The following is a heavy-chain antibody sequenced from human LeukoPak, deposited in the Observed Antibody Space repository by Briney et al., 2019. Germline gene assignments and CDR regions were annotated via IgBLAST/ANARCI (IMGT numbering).Heavy chain of an antibody. J-gene: IGHJ5*02. Sequence: PSGTLSLTCTVSGGSISSYYWSWIRQPPGKGLEWIGHIYYSGSTNYNPSLKSRVTISVDTSKNQFSLKLSSVTAADTAVYYCARHDGYGSGSLYNWFDPWGQGTLVTVSS. CDR1: GGSISSYY. V-gene: IGHV4-59*08. D-gene: IGHD3-10*01. CDR2: IYYSGST. CDR3: ARHDGYGSGSLYNWFDP.